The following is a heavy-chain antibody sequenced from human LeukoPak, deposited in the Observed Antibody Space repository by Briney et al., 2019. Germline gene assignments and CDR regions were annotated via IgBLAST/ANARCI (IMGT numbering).Heavy chain of an antibody. Sequence: SETLSLTCTVSGGSISSSSYYWRWIRQPPGKGLEWIGSIYYSGSTYYNPSLKSRVTISVDTSKNQFSLKLSSVTAADTAVYYCARGVFDYGEWFDPWGQGTLVTVSS. V-gene: IGHV4-39*07. J-gene: IGHJ5*02. CDR1: GGSISSSSYY. CDR2: IYYSGST. D-gene: IGHD4-17*01. CDR3: ARGVFDYGEWFDP.